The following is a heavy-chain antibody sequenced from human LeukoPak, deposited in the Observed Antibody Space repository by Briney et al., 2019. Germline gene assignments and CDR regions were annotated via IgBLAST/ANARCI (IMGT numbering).Heavy chain of an antibody. CDR3: ARVGDTVLDY. CDR2: IYYSGST. Sequence: SETLSLTCTVSGGSISSYCWSWIRQPPGKGLEWIGYIYYSGSTNYNPSLKSRVTISVDTSKNQFSLKLSSVTAADTAVYYCARVGDTVLDYWGQGTLVTVSS. D-gene: IGHD2-15*01. J-gene: IGHJ4*02. V-gene: IGHV4-59*01. CDR1: GGSISSYC.